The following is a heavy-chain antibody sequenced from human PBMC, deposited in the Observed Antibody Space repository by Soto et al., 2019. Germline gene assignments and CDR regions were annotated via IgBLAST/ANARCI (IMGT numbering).Heavy chain of an antibody. Sequence: PSETLSLTCAVYGGSFSGYYWSWIRQPPGKGLEWIGEINHSGSTNYNPSLKSRVTISVDTSKNQFSLKLSSVTAADTAVYYCAREFFSSWRGHSSNWFDSRGQGILVAGSS. CDR3: AREFFSSWRGHSSNWFDS. J-gene: IGHJ5*01. V-gene: IGHV4-34*01. CDR2: INHSGST. CDR1: GGSFSGYY. D-gene: IGHD5-18*01.